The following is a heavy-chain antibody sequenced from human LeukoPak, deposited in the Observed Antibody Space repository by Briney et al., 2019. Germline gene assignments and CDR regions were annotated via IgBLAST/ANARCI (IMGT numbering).Heavy chain of an antibody. CDR2: ISGSGGST. Sequence: GGSLRLSCAASGFTFSSYAKSWVRQAPGKGLEWVSAISGSGGSTYYADSVKGRFTISRDNSKNTLYLQMNSLGAEDTAVYYCAKSPWQQPDVWGQGTLVTVSS. CDR3: AKSPWQQPDV. CDR1: GFTFSSYA. V-gene: IGHV3-23*01. D-gene: IGHD1-14*01. J-gene: IGHJ4*02.